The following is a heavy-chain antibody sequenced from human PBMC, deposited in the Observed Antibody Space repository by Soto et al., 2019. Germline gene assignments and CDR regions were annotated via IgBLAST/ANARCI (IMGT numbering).Heavy chain of an antibody. V-gene: IGHV1-18*01. Sequence: QVQLVQSGAEVKKPGASVKVSCKASGYTFTSYGISWVRQAPGQGLEWMGWISAYNGNTNYAQKLQGRVTMTTDTSXNTXYXALRSLRADDTAVYYCARVPYSSGWYQNYYYYGMDVWGQGTTVTVSS. D-gene: IGHD6-19*01. J-gene: IGHJ6*02. CDR2: ISAYNGNT. CDR3: ARVPYSSGWYQNYYYYGMDV. CDR1: GYTFTSYG.